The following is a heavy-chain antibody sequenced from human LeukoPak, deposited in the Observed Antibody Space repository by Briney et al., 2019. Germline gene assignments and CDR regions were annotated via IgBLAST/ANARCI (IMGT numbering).Heavy chain of an antibody. CDR2: IRSKAYGGTT. CDR3: TSSSSTLFFDY. D-gene: IGHD6-6*01. V-gene: IGHV3-49*04. CDR1: GFTFGDYA. Sequence: GGSLRLSCTASGFTFGDYAMSWVRQAPGKGLEWVGFIRSKAYGGTTEYAASVKGRFTISRDDSKSIAYLQMNSLKTEDTAVYYCTSSSSTLFFDYWGQGTLVTVSS. J-gene: IGHJ4*02.